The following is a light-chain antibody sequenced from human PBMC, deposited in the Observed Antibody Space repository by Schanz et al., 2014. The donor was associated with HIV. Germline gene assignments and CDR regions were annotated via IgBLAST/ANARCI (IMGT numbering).Light chain of an antibody. CDR1: SSDVGTANL. V-gene: IGLV2-14*02. J-gene: IGLJ1*01. CDR3: ASYTNSATFV. Sequence: QSALTQPASVSGSPGQSVTISCTVSSSDVGTANLVSWYRQHPGKAPKLMIYGVSVRPSGVSHRFSGSKSDNTASLTISGLQAEDEADYYCASYTNSATFVFGTATKVTVL. CDR2: GVS.